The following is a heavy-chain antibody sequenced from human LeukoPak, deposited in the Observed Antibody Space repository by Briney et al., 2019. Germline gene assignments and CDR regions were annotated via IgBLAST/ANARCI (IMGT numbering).Heavy chain of an antibody. Sequence: PGGSLRLSCAASGFTFSSYAMSWVRQAPGKGLVWVSVISGSGGSTYYADSVKGRFTISRDNSKNTLYLQMNSLRAEDTAVYSCAKDLAEYYYDGSGYYYLDFWGQGTLVTVSS. D-gene: IGHD3-22*01. V-gene: IGHV3-23*01. J-gene: IGHJ4*02. CDR3: AKDLAEYYYDGSGYYYLDF. CDR1: GFTFSSYA. CDR2: ISGSGGST.